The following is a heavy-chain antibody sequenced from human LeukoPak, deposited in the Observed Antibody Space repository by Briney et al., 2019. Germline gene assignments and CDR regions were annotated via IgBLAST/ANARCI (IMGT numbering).Heavy chain of an antibody. J-gene: IGHJ6*02. D-gene: IGHD2-15*01. Sequence: SVKVSCKASGGTFSSYAISWVRQAPGQGLEWMGGIIPIFGTANYAQKFQGRVTITADESTSTAYMELSSLRSEDTAVYCCARPRGGYYGMDVWGQGTTVTVSS. CDR2: IIPIFGTA. CDR1: GGTFSSYA. CDR3: ARPRGGYYGMDV. V-gene: IGHV1-69*01.